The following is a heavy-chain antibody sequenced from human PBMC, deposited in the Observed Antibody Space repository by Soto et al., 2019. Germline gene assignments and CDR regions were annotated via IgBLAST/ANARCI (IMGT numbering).Heavy chain of an antibody. CDR3: AKDHIVATMGVDY. J-gene: IGHJ4*02. CDR2: ISGSGGST. Sequence: SLRLSCAASGFAFSSYAMSWVRQAPGKGLEWVSAISGSGGSTYYADSVKGRFTIFRDNSKNTLYLQMNSLRAEDTAVYYCAKDHIVATMGVDYWGQGTLVTVSS. D-gene: IGHD5-12*01. CDR1: GFAFSSYA. V-gene: IGHV3-23*01.